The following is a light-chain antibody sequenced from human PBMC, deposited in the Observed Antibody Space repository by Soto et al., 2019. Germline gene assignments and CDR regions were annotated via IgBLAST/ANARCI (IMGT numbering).Light chain of an antibody. J-gene: IGKJ1*01. Sequence: EIVLPPXXSTLSFSQEEXXXXXXXASQSVSCHLAWYQQKFXQAPMLLIYVVSGXATGIPYRFSGSGSGKEFTLTISRLESEDFAMFYCHHYGGWLPWTFGQGTKVDIK. CDR1: QSVSCH. V-gene: IGKV3-20*01. CDR2: VVS. CDR3: HHYGGWLPWT.